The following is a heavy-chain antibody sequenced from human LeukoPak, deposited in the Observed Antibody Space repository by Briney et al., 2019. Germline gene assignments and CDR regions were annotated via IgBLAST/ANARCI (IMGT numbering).Heavy chain of an antibody. CDR2: IRSKAYGGTT. J-gene: IGHJ3*02. CDR1: GFIFNSYA. Sequence: GGSLRLSCAASGFIFNSYAMSWVRQAPGKGLEWVGFIRSKAYGGTTEYAASVKGRFTISRDDSKSIAYLQMNSLKTEDTAVYYCTRVGGYDFWSGYSYAFDIWGQGTMVTVSS. CDR3: TRVGGYDFWSGYSYAFDI. D-gene: IGHD3-3*01. V-gene: IGHV3-49*04.